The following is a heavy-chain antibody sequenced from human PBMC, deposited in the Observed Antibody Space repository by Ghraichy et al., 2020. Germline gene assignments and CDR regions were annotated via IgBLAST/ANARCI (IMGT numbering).Heavy chain of an antibody. Sequence: SETLSLTCTVSGGSISSYYWSWIRQPPGKGLEWIGYIYYSGSTNYNPSLKSRVTISVDTSKNQFSLKLSSVTAADTAVYYCARGPSTVTSVVLSYYYYGMDVWGQGTTVTVSS. V-gene: IGHV4-59*01. CDR2: IYYSGST. D-gene: IGHD4-17*01. J-gene: IGHJ6*02. CDR3: ARGPSTVTSVVLSYYYYGMDV. CDR1: GGSISSYY.